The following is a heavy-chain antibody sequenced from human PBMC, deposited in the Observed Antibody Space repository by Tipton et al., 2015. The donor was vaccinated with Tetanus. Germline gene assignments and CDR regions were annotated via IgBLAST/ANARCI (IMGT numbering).Heavy chain of an antibody. J-gene: IGHJ4*02. CDR3: AKDSYYDSSGYWYYFDY. Sequence: SLRLSCAASGFTFSSYSMNWVRQAPGKGLEWVSYISSSSSTIYYADSVKGRFTISRDNAKNSLYLQMNSLRAEDTAVYYCAKDSYYDSSGYWYYFDYWGQGTLVTVSS. D-gene: IGHD3-22*01. V-gene: IGHV3-48*01. CDR2: ISSSSSTI. CDR1: GFTFSSYS.